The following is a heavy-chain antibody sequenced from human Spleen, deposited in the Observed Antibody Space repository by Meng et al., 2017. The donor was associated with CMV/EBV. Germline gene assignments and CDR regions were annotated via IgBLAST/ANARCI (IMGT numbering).Heavy chain of an antibody. CDR3: ARDTIFGVVMGDWFDP. V-gene: IGHV2-5*01. J-gene: IGHJ5*02. D-gene: IGHD3-3*01. CDR1: FQLSTSGVG. Sequence: FQLSTSGVGVGWIRQPPGKALEWLALTYWNDDKRYSPSLKSRLTITKDTSKNQVVLTMTNMDPVDTATYYCARDTIFGVVMGDWFDPWGQGTLVTVSS. CDR2: TYWNDDK.